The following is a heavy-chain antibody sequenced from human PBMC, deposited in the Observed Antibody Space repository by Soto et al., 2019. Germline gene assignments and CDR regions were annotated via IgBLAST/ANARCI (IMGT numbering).Heavy chain of an antibody. J-gene: IGHJ4*02. CDR1: GFTFSSCW. Sequence: GGSLRLSCAASGFTFSSCWMSWVRQAPGKGLEWVANIKQDGSEKYYVDSVKGRFTISRDNAKNSLYLQMNSLRAEDTAVYYCARGRFLVWGQGTLVTVSS. D-gene: IGHD3-10*01. V-gene: IGHV3-7*01. CDR2: IKQDGSEK. CDR3: ARGRFLV.